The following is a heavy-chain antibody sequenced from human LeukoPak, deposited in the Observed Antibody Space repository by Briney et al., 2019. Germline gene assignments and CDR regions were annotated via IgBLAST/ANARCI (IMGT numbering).Heavy chain of an antibody. D-gene: IGHD3-16*02. CDR1: GFTFSSYE. J-gene: IGHJ5*02. CDR2: ISSSGSTK. CDR3: ARSPSSFDP. Sequence: GSLRLSCAASGFTFSSYEMNWVRQAPGKGLEWVSSISSSGSTKYYADSLKGRFTISRDNARNSLYLQMNSLRAEDTAVYYCARSPSSFDPWGQGALVTVSS. V-gene: IGHV3-48*03.